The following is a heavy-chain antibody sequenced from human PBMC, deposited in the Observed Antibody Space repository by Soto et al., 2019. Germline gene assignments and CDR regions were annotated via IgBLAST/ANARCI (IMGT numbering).Heavy chain of an antibody. CDR2: MNPNSGNT. CDR3: ARGVKYGAYSRWFDP. V-gene: IGHV1-8*01. Sequence: QVQLVQSGAEVKKPGASVKVSCKASGYTFTSYDINWVRQATGQGLEYLGWMNPNSGNTGYVQKFQGRVTMTWVSSITTAYMELSRLRSEDTAVYFCARGVKYGAYSRWFDPWGQGTLVTVSS. CDR1: GYTFTSYD. J-gene: IGHJ5*02. D-gene: IGHD4-17*01.